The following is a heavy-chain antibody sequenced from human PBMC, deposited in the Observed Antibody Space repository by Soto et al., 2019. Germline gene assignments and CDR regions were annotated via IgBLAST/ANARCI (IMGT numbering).Heavy chain of an antibody. CDR2: IYYSGST. J-gene: IGHJ4*02. Sequence: SETLSLTCTVSGGSISSYYWSWIRQPPGKGLEWIGYIYYSGSTNYNPSLKSRVTVSVDTSKNQFSLKLRSVTAADTAVYYCARTSSSWPGRFDYWGQGTLVTVS. V-gene: IGHV4-59*01. CDR3: ARTSSSWPGRFDY. CDR1: GGSISSYY. D-gene: IGHD6-13*01.